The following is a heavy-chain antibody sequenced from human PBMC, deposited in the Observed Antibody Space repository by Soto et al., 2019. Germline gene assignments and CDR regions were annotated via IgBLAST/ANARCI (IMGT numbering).Heavy chain of an antibody. J-gene: IGHJ6*02. V-gene: IGHV3-30-3*01. D-gene: IGHD3-10*01. Sequence: QVQLVESGGGVVQPGRSLRLSCAASGFTFSSYAMHWVRQAPGKGLEWVAVISYDGSNKYYADSVKGRFTISRDNSKKTLYLQMNSLRAEDTAVYYCARDRYGSGSYTKRYYCYGMDVWGQGTTVTVSS. CDR1: GFTFSSYA. CDR3: ARDRYGSGSYTKRYYCYGMDV. CDR2: ISYDGSNK.